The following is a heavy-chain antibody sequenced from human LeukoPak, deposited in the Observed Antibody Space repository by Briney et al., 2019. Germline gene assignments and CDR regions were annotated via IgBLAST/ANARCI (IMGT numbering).Heavy chain of an antibody. D-gene: IGHD5-12*01. CDR3: ARDGYNYVPFDY. J-gene: IGHJ4*02. CDR2: IIPILGIA. CDR1: GYTFTSYG. Sequence: GASVKVSCKASGYTFTSYGISWVRQAPGQGLEWMGRIIPILGIANYAQKFQGRVTITADKSTSTAYMELSSLRSEDTAVYYCARDGYNYVPFDYWGQGTLVTVSS. V-gene: IGHV1-69*04.